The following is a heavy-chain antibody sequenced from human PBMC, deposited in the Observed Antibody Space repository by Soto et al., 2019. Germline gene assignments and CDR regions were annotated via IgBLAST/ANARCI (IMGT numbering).Heavy chain of an antibody. CDR2: ISGSGGST. D-gene: IGHD3-10*01. CDR1: GFTFSSYA. CDR3: AKDRKLNYYGSGSYYDY. J-gene: IGHJ4*02. Sequence: WGSLRLSCAASGFTFSSYAMSWVRQAPGKGLEWVSAISGSGGSTYYADSVKVRFTISRDNSKNTLYLLMNSLRAEDTAVYYCAKDRKLNYYGSGSYYDYWGQGTLVTVSS. V-gene: IGHV3-23*01.